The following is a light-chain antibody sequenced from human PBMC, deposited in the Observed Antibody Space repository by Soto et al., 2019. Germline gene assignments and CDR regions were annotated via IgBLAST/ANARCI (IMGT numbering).Light chain of an antibody. CDR1: SRDVGGYNY. CDR2: DVS. V-gene: IGLV2-14*01. CDR3: SSYTSSSTLYV. Sequence: QSALTQPASVSGSPGQSITISCTGTSRDVGGYNYVSWYQQHPGKVPNLMMYDVSNRPSGVSNRFSGSKSGNTASLTISGLQAEDEADYYCSSYTSSSTLYVFGTGTKLTVL. J-gene: IGLJ1*01.